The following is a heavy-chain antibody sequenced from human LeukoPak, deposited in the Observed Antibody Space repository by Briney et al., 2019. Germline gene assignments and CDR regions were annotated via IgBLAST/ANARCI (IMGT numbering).Heavy chain of an antibody. J-gene: IGHJ3*02. CDR2: IKQDGSEK. Sequence: PGGSLRLSCAASGFTFSSYGMHWVRQAPGKGLEWVANIKQDGSEKYYVDSVKGRFTISRDNAKNSLYLQMNSLRAEDTAVYYCANLLWGDYRAFDIWGQGTMVTVSS. CDR3: ANLLWGDYRAFDI. CDR1: GFTFSSYG. D-gene: IGHD4-17*01. V-gene: IGHV3-7*01.